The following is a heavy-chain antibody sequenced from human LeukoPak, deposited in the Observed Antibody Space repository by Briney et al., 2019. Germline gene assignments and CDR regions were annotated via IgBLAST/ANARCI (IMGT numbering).Heavy chain of an antibody. J-gene: IGHJ4*02. CDR3: ARDLVYSSWYVYAY. Sequence: SETLSLTCTVSGYSISSGYYWGWIRQPPGKGLESSGSIYHSGSTYYNPSLKSRVTISVDTSKNQFSLKLSSVTAADTAVYYCARDLVYSSWYVYAYWGQGTLVTVSS. CDR2: IYHSGST. D-gene: IGHD6-13*01. V-gene: IGHV4-38-2*02. CDR1: GYSISSGYY.